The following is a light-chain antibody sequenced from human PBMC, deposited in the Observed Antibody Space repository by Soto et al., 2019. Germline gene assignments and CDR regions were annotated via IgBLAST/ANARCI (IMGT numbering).Light chain of an antibody. CDR1: QIIGRY. CDR3: QQRANWLT. CDR2: DAS. V-gene: IGKV3-11*01. Sequence: EIVLTQSPATLSLSPGERVTLSCRASQIIGRYLAWYQHKPGQAPRLLIYDASNRATGIPARFSGSGSGTDFTLTISSLEPEDFADYYCQQRANWLTFGGGTKVEIK. J-gene: IGKJ4*01.